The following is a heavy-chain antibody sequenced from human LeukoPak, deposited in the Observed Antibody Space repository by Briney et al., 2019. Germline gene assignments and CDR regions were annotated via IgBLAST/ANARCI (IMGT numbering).Heavy chain of an antibody. CDR1: GYSFTSYW. D-gene: IGHD2-15*01. J-gene: IGHJ6*02. Sequence: GESLKISCKGSGYSFTSYWIGWVRQMPGKGLEWMGIIYPGDSDTRYSPSFQGQVTISADKSISTAYLQWSSLKASDTAMYYCAREHVVVVAATHYYYGMDVWGQGTTDTVSS. CDR3: AREHVVVVAATHYYYGMDV. V-gene: IGHV5-51*01. CDR2: IYPGDSDT.